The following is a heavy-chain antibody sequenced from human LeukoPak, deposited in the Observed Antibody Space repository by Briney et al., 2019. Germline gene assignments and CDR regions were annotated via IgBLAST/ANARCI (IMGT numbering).Heavy chain of an antibody. J-gene: IGHJ4*02. Sequence: GALRLSCAASGFTFSSYAMSWVRQAPGKWLEWVSGISGSGGTTYYADSVKGRFTISRDISKNTLYLQMNSLRVEDTAIYYCAKDIAANKPYYFDYWGQGTLVTVSS. CDR3: AKDIAANKPYYFDY. D-gene: IGHD6-13*01. CDR1: GFTFSSYA. V-gene: IGHV3-23*01. CDR2: ISGSGGTT.